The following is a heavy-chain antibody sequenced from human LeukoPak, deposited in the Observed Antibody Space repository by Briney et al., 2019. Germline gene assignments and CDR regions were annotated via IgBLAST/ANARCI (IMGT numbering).Heavy chain of an antibody. V-gene: IGHV3-23*01. J-gene: IGHJ4*02. CDR3: AGSLDTAMVLAYSGY. CDR1: GFTFSSYA. Sequence: PGGSLRLSCAASGFTFSSYAMSWVRQAPGKGLEWVAAISGSGGSTYYADSVKGRFTISRDNSQNTLYLQMNSLRAEHTAVYYCAGSLDTAMVLAYSGYWGQGTLVTVSS. CDR2: ISGSGGST. D-gene: IGHD5-18*01.